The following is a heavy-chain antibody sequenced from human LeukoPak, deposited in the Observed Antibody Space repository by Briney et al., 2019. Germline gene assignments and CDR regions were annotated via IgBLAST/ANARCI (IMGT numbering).Heavy chain of an antibody. V-gene: IGHV4-31*03. CDR2: IYYSGTT. J-gene: IGHJ5*02. CDR1: GDSITSGGYY. D-gene: IGHD1-14*01. Sequence: SETLSLTCTVSGDSITSGGYYWTWIRQYPGKGLEWIGYIYYSGTTHYNPSLKSRVIMSVDTSKNQFSLKVTSVTAADTAVYYCARGTPFDPWGQGTLVTVSS. CDR3: ARGTPFDP.